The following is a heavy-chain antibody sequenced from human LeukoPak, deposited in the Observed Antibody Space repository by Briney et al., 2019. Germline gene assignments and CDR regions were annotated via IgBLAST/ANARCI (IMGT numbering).Heavy chain of an antibody. Sequence: SGGSLRLSCAASGFTFSSYAMSWVRQAPGKGLEWVSAISGSGGSTYYADSVKGRLTISRDNSKNTLYLQMNSLSAEDTAVYYCAKDREAAAGIGYGMDVWGQGTTVIVSS. V-gene: IGHV3-23*01. CDR3: AKDREAAAGIGYGMDV. D-gene: IGHD6-13*01. CDR1: GFTFSSYA. CDR2: ISGSGGST. J-gene: IGHJ6*02.